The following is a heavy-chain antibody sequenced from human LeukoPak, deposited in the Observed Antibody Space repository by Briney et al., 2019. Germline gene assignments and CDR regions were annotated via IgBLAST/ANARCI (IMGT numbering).Heavy chain of an antibody. CDR2: INGGGTRT. D-gene: IGHD3-16*02. J-gene: IGHJ4*02. CDR3: AKDLLYSDVWGSYRPNPLDY. Sequence: PGGSLRLSCAASGFTFRNYAMTWVRQAPGKGLEWVSTINGGGTRTYYADSVKGRFTISRDNSKNTLYLQMNSLRAEDTAVYYCAKDLLYSDVWGSYRPNPLDYWGQGTLVTVSS. V-gene: IGHV3-23*01. CDR1: GFTFRNYA.